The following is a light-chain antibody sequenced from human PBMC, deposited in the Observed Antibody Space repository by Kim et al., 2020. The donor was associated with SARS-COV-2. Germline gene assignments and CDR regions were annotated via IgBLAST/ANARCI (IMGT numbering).Light chain of an antibody. V-gene: IGLV3-1*01. CDR3: QAWDRRTSTWV. J-gene: IGLJ3*02. CDR1: KY. Sequence: KYIFGCQQKPGTSPVLVIYQNNKWPSGIPGRFSGSNSGNTATLTISRTQALDEAVYYCQAWDRRTSTWVFGGGTQLTVL. CDR2: QNN.